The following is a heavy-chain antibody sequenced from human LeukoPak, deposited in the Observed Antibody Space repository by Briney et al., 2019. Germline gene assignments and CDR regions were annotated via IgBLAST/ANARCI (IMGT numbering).Heavy chain of an antibody. CDR1: GFTFSSYT. CDR3: AKGGSGWIWLFDY. CDR2: ITGSGGNT. D-gene: IGHD6-19*01. J-gene: IGHJ4*02. V-gene: IGHV3-23*01. Sequence: GGSLRLSCAASGFTFSSYTMSWVRQAPGKGLEWVSSITGSGGNTFYADSVKGRFTISRDSSKNTLYLQMNSLKAEDTAVYYCAKGGSGWIWLFDYWGQGTLVTVSS.